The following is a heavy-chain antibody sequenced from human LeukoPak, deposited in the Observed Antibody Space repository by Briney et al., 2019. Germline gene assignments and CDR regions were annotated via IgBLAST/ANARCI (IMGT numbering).Heavy chain of an antibody. J-gene: IGHJ4*02. CDR3: ARKVAIGGYFDY. Sequence: SQTLSLTCTVSGGSISSYYWSWIRQPPGKGLEWIGYMYYSGSSNYNPSLKSRITIAVDTSKNQFSLKLSSVTAAETAVYFCARKVAIGGYFDYWGQGTLVTVSS. CDR2: MYYSGSS. V-gene: IGHV4-59*01. CDR1: GGSISSYY. D-gene: IGHD3-16*01.